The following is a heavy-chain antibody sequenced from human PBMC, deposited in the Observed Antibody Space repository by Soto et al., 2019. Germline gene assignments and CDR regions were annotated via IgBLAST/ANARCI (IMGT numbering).Heavy chain of an antibody. V-gene: IGHV3-11*05. CDR3: ARDRGAVTGRDFDY. Sequence: QVQLEESGGGLVKPGGSLRLSCAASGFTFSAVYMSWIRQAPNKGLEYISYISSSGTSANYADSVKGRFTISRDNAKNSLYLQINSLRAEDTAVYYCARDRGAVTGRDFDYWGQGAVVTVSS. D-gene: IGHD6-19*01. CDR2: ISSSGTSA. J-gene: IGHJ4*02. CDR1: GFTFSAVY.